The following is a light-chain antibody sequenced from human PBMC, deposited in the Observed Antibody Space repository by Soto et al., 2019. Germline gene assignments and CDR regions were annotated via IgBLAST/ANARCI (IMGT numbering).Light chain of an antibody. CDR2: DDI. CDR3: CSYKSISTYV. J-gene: IGLJ1*01. Sequence: QPVLTQPPSVSGAPGQRVTISCTGNSSNIGAGYDVHWYQQLPGTAPKLLIYDDINRPSGVPDRFSGSKSGTSASLAIAGLQAEDEADYYCCSYKSISTYVFGTGTKVTVL. CDR1: SSNIGAGYD. V-gene: IGLV1-40*01.